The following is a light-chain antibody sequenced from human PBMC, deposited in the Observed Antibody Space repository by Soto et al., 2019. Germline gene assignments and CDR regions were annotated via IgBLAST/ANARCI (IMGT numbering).Light chain of an antibody. CDR2: AAS. CDR1: QGISSY. CDR3: QQYYSHPLT. Sequence: AIRMTQSPSSLSASTGDRVTITCRASQGISSYLAWYQQKPGKAPKLLIYAASTLQSGVPSRFSGSGSGTDFTLTISCLQSEDFATYYCQQYYSHPLTFGGGTKV. J-gene: IGKJ4*01. V-gene: IGKV1-8*01.